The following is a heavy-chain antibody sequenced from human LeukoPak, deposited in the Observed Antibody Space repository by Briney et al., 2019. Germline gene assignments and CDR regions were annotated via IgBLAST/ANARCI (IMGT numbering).Heavy chain of an antibody. CDR2: ISWNSGSI. CDR3: ATDLTAAGGAFDI. V-gene: IGHV3-9*01. D-gene: IGHD6-13*01. Sequence: GGSLRLSCAASGFTFDDYAMHWVRQAPGKGLEWVSGISWNSGSIGYADSVKGRFTISRDNAKNSLYLQMNSLRAEDTALYYCATDLTAAGGAFDIWGQGTMVTVSS. J-gene: IGHJ3*02. CDR1: GFTFDDYA.